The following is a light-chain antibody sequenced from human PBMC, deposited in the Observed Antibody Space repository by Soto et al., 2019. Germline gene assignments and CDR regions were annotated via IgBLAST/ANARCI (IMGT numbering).Light chain of an antibody. CDR2: SDN. V-gene: IGLV1-44*01. Sequence: QSVLTQPPSASGTPGQRVTISCSGSSSNIAGNTVHWYQQLPGTDPHLLIYSDNQRPSGVPDRFSGSKSGTSASLAISGLQSEDEADYYCAAWDDSLNGPVFGGATMLTVL. CDR3: AAWDDSLNGPV. CDR1: SSNIAGNT. J-gene: IGLJ3*02.